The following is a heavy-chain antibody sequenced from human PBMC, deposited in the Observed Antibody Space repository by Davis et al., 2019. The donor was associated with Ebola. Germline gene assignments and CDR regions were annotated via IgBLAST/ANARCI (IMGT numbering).Heavy chain of an antibody. CDR1: GGTFSSYA. J-gene: IGHJ5*02. CDR3: ARASYGPLLGFDP. D-gene: IGHD5-18*01. V-gene: IGHV1-69*06. Sequence: SVKVSCKASGGTFSSYAISWVRQAPGQGLEWMGGIIPIFGTANYAQKFQGRVTITADKSTSTAYMELSSLRSEDTAVYYCARASYGPLLGFDPWGQGTLVTVSS. CDR2: IIPIFGTA.